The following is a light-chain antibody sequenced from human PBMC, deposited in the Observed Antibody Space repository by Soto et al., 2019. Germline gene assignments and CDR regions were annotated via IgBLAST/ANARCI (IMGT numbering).Light chain of an antibody. CDR1: QDISNY. J-gene: IGKJ4*01. CDR3: QQYDTPLP. CDR2: DAS. V-gene: IGKV1-33*01. Sequence: DIQMTQSPSSLSASVGDRVTITCQASQDISNYLNWYQQKPGKAPKLLIYDASNLETGVQSRFSGSGSGTDFTFTISSLQPEDIATYYCQQYDTPLPFGGGTKVDIK.